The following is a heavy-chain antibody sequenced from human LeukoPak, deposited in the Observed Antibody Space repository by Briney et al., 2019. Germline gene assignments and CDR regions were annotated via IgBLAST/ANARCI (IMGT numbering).Heavy chain of an antibody. CDR2: ISAYNGNT. CDR3: AGGPLYSYGSRFDY. CDR1: GYTFTSYG. V-gene: IGHV1-18*01. D-gene: IGHD5-18*01. J-gene: IGHJ4*02. Sequence: GASVKVSCKASGYTFTSYGISWVRHAPGQGLELMGWISAYNGNTNYAQKLQGRVTMTTDTSTSTAYMELRSLRSDDTAVYYCAGGPLYSYGSRFDYWGQGTLVTVSS.